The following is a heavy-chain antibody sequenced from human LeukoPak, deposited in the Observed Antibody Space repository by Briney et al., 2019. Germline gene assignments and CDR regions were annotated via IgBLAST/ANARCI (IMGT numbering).Heavy chain of an antibody. V-gene: IGHV4-59*01. CDR2: IYYSGST. CDR1: GGSISSYY. D-gene: IGHD3-3*01. J-gene: IGHJ5*02. Sequence: SETLSLTCTVSGGSISSYYWSWIRQPPGKGLEWIGYIYYSGSTNYNPSLKSRVTISVDTSKNQFSLKLSSVTAADTAVYYCARLYYDFWSGTSSGWFDPWGQGTLVTVSS. CDR3: ARLYYDFWSGTSSGWFDP.